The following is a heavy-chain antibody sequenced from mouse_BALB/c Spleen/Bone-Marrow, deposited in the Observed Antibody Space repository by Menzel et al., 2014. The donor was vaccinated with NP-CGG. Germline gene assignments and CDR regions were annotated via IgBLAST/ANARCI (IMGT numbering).Heavy chain of an antibody. D-gene: IGHD4-1*01. V-gene: IGHV1S130*01. Sequence: VQLQQSGSVLVRPGASVKLSCKASGYTFTSSWRHWAKQRPGQGLEWIGEIHPNSGNTNYDEKFKGKATLTVDTSSSTAYVDLSSLTSEDSAVYYCARSGFDYWGQGTTLTVSS. CDR2: IHPNSGNT. CDR3: ARSGFDY. CDR1: GYTFTSSW. J-gene: IGHJ2*01.